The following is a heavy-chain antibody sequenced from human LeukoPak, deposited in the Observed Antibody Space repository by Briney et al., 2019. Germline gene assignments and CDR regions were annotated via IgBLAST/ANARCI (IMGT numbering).Heavy chain of an antibody. V-gene: IGHV4-31*03. Sequence: SETLSLTCTVSGGSISSGGYYWSWIRQHPGKGLEWIGYIYYSGSTYYNPSLKSRVTISVDTSKNQFSLKLSSVTAADTAAYYCARGTTTVTNYYFDYWGQGTLVTVSS. J-gene: IGHJ4*02. CDR2: IYYSGST. D-gene: IGHD4-17*01. CDR1: GGSISSGGYY. CDR3: ARGTTTVTNYYFDY.